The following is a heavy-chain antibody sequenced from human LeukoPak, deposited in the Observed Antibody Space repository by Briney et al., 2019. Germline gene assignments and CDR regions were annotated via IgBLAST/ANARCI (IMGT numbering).Heavy chain of an antibody. CDR3: AKEALYVDTAMVSYFDY. D-gene: IGHD5-18*01. V-gene: IGHV3-23*01. Sequence: PGGSLRLSCAASGFTFSSYAMSGVGRAPGRGLEGVSAIIGSGGSTYYADSVKGRFTISRDNSKNTLYLQMNSLRAEDTAVYYCAKEALYVDTAMVSYFDYWGQGTLVTVSS. CDR1: GFTFSSYA. J-gene: IGHJ4*02. CDR2: IIGSGGST.